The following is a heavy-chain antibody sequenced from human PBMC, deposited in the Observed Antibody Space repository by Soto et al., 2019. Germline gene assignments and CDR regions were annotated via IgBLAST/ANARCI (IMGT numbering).Heavy chain of an antibody. CDR3: ARVVVVSASPVGYEMDG. V-gene: IGHV3-33*01. CDR2: IWYDGSKK. D-gene: IGHD2-15*01. J-gene: IGHJ6*02. Sequence: QVQLVESGGCVVQPGRSLRLSCAASGFTFSSHGIHWVRQAPGKGLEWVAVIWYDGSKKNYADSVKGRFTISRDNSKSTLDLQMNSLRAEDTAVYYCARVVVVSASPVGYEMDGWGQGTTVIVSS. CDR1: GFTFSSHG.